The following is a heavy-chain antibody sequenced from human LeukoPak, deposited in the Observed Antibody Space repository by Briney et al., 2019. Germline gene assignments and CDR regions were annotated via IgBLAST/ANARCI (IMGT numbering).Heavy chain of an antibody. Sequence: SETLYLTCSVSGGSINSHYWSWIRQPPGKRLEWIGYIFNTGNTNYNPSLASRVTMSVDTSRAQFFLRLSPVTAADTAIYYCARLTAADDYWGQGTLVTVSS. CDR3: ARLTAADDY. CDR1: GGSINSHY. CDR2: IFNTGNT. D-gene: IGHD6-13*01. V-gene: IGHV4-59*11. J-gene: IGHJ4*02.